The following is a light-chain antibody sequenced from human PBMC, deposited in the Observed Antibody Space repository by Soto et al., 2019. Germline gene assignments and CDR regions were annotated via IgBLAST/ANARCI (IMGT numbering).Light chain of an antibody. V-gene: IGLV2-14*01. J-gene: IGLJ1*01. CDR3: SSRASSLTYV. Sequence: QSVLTQPASVSGSPGQSITISCTGTSSDVGGYNYVSWYQQHPGKAPKLMIYEVSNRPSGVSNRFSGSKSGSTASLTISGLQAEDEGDYYCSSRASSLTYVFGTGTKVTVL. CDR2: EVS. CDR1: SSDVGGYNY.